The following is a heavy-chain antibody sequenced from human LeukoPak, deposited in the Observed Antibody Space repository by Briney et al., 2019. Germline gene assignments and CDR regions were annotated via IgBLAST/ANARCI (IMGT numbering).Heavy chain of an antibody. J-gene: IGHJ4*02. CDR3: ARDDSGSYYFDY. CDR2: MNPNSGNT. Sequence: ASVKVSCKASGYTFTSYDINWVRQATGQGLEWMGWMNPNSGNTGYAQKFQGRVTMTRNTSISTAYMELSSLGSEDTAVYYCARDDSGSYYFDYWGQGTLVTVSS. V-gene: IGHV1-8*01. D-gene: IGHD1-26*01. CDR1: GYTFTSYD.